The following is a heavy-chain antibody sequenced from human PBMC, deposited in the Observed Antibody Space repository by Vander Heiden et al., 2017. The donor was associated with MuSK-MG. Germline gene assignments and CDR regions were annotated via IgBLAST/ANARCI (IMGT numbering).Heavy chain of an antibody. D-gene: IGHD3-3*01. CDR3: ARWEPNYDFWSGSGDAFDI. V-gene: IGHV1-2*02. CDR2: INPNSGGT. CDR1: GYTFTGYY. J-gene: IGHJ3*02. Sequence: QVQLVQSGAEVKKPGASVKVSCKASGYTFTGYYMHWVRQAPGQGLEWMGWINPNSGGTNYAQKFQGRVTMTRDTSISTAYMELSRLRSDDTAVYYCARWEPNYDFWSGSGDAFDIWGQGTMVTVSS.